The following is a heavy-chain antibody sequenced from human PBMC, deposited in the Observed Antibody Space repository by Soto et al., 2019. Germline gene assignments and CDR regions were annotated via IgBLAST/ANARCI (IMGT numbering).Heavy chain of an antibody. CDR2: ISNDGTNK. D-gene: IGHD1-26*01. CDR3: AKLVGATGSYGMDV. J-gene: IGHJ6*02. Sequence: QVQLAESGGGVVQPGRSLRLSCTASGFTFTTYGMHWVRQAPGKGLEWVAVISNDGTNKYYADSVKGRVTISRDNSKNTLYLQMNSLRAEDTAVYYCAKLVGATGSYGMDVWGQGTTVTVSS. CDR1: GFTFTTYG. V-gene: IGHV3-30*18.